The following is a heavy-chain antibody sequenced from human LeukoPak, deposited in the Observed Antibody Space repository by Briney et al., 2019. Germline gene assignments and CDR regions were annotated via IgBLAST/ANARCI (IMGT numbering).Heavy chain of an antibody. CDR3: ARKVAEVMITFGGVIEPYNWFDP. CDR2: IYTSGST. D-gene: IGHD3-16*02. V-gene: IGHV4-61*02. CDR1: GGSISSGSYY. Sequence: SETLSLTSTVSGGSISSGSYYWSWIRQPAGKGLEWIGRIYTSGSTNYNPSLKSRVTISVDTSKNQFSLKLSSVTAADTAVYYCARKVAEVMITFGGVIEPYNWFDPWGQGTLVTVSS. J-gene: IGHJ5*02.